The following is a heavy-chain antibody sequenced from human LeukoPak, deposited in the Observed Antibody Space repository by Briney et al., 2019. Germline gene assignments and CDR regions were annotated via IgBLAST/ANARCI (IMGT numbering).Heavy chain of an antibody. D-gene: IGHD5-12*01. Sequence: GASVKVSCKASGYTFTSYDINWVRQAPRQGLEWMGWMNPNSGNTGYTQKFQGRGTMTRNTSISTAYMELSSLRSEDTAVYYCARAGDIVAMLPSYYYYGMDVWGQGTTVTVSS. CDR3: ARAGDIVAMLPSYYYYGMDV. V-gene: IGHV1-8*01. CDR1: GYTFTSYD. CDR2: MNPNSGNT. J-gene: IGHJ6*02.